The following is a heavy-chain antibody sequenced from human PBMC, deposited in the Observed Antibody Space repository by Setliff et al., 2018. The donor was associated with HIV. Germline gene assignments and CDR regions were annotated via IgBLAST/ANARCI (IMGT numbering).Heavy chain of an antibody. Sequence: SVKVSCKASADIFNAYYIHWVRQAPGQGLEWMGWMNPNSGNTGYAQKFQGRVTMTRNTSISTAYMELSSLRSEDTAIYYCARDSSGVLSLRYMDVWGKGTTVTVSS. CDR1: ADIFNAYY. CDR2: MNPNSGNT. V-gene: IGHV1-8*02. J-gene: IGHJ6*03. D-gene: IGHD3-22*01. CDR3: ARDSSGVLSLRYMDV.